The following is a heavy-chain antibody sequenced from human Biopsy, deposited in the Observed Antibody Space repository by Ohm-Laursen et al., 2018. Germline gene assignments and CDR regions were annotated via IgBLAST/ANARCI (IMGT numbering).Heavy chain of an antibody. J-gene: IGHJ2*01. V-gene: IGHV1-2*02. CDR1: GYTFTAFS. Sequence: SSVKVSCKPSGYTFTAFSVHWLRQAPGQGLEWMGWIDPKSGDTDCPQNFQGRVSMNRDTSISTAYMDLSRLRSDDTAVYYCARGRRHCSGTCSRWYFDLWGRGTLVTVSS. CDR2: IDPKSGDT. D-gene: IGHD2-2*01. CDR3: ARGRRHCSGTCSRWYFDL.